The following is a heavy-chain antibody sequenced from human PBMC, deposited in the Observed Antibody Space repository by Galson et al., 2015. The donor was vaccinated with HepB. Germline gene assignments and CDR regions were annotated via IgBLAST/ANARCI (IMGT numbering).Heavy chain of an antibody. J-gene: IGHJ2*01. Sequence: SVKVSCKDSGGTFSSYTISWVRQAPGQGLEWMGRIIPILGIANYAQKFQGRVTITADKSTSTAYMELSSLRSEDTAVYYCASIGSIAATGDSYWYFDLWGRGTLVTVSS. CDR1: GGTFSSYT. CDR3: ASIGSIAATGDSYWYFDL. V-gene: IGHV1-69*02. CDR2: IIPILGIA. D-gene: IGHD2-15*01.